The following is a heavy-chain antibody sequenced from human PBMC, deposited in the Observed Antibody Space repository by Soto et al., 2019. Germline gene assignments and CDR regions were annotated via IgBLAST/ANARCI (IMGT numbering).Heavy chain of an antibody. J-gene: IGHJ3*02. Sequence: PSETLSLTCTVSGGSISSGGYYWSWIRQHPGKGLEWIGYIYYSGSTYYNPSLKSRVTISVDTSKNHFSLKLSSVTAADTAVYYCARESGRAVAGPGYAFDIWGQGTMVT. D-gene: IGHD6-19*01. V-gene: IGHV4-31*03. CDR3: ARESGRAVAGPGYAFDI. CDR1: GGSISSGGYY. CDR2: IYYSGST.